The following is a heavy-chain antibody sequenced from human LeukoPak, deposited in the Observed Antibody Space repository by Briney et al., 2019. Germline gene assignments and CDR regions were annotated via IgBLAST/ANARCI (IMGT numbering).Heavy chain of an antibody. CDR1: GFTFSSYG. Sequence: GGSLRLSCAASGFTFSSYGMHWVRQAPGKGLEWVAVISYDGSNKYYADSVKGRFTISRDNVKNTLYLQMDSLRAEDTPVYYCAREGPGGPSYGQNWGQGTLVTVSS. CDR2: ISYDGSNK. D-gene: IGHD5-18*01. J-gene: IGHJ4*02. CDR3: AREGPGGPSYGQN. V-gene: IGHV3-30*03.